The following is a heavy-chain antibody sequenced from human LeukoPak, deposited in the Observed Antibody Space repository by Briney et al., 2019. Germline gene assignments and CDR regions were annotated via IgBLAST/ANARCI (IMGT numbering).Heavy chain of an antibody. CDR2: IYENGGTT. V-gene: IGHV3-23*01. J-gene: IGHJ4*02. CDR3: AKDFRIGYSAHFDY. CDR1: RFTFRSHA. D-gene: IGHD2-21*01. Sequence: GGSLRLSCVGSRFTFRSHAMSWVRQAPEKGLEFVSGIYENGGTTYYADSVKGRFSISRDNSKNTLYLQMDSLRGEDTAVYYCAKDFRIGYSAHFDYWGQGALVTVSS.